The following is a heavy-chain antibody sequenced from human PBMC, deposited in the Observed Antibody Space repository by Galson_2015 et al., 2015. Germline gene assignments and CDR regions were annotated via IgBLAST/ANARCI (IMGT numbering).Heavy chain of an antibody. D-gene: IGHD6-19*01. CDR2: IHYSGST. CDR3: VRSIGWYRFDV. Sequence: ETLSLTCTVSGGSMSSDYWGWIRQPPGKGLEWIGTIHYSGSTHYNPSLKITMFVDTSKKQFSLKLSSVTAADTAVYYCVRSIGWYRFDVWGQGTLASVSS. V-gene: IGHV4-39*01. CDR1: GGSMSSDY. J-gene: IGHJ4*02.